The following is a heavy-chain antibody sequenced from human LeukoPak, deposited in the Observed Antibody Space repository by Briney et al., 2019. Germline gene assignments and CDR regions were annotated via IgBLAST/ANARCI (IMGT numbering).Heavy chain of an antibody. J-gene: IGHJ4*02. CDR3: ATYYYDSSASY. CDR1: GFTFSDYY. Sequence: GGSLRLSCAASGFTFSDYYMSWIRQAPGKGLEWVSSISSSSSYIYYADSVKGRFTISRDNAKNSLYLQMNSLRAEDTAVYYCATYYYDSSASYWGQGTLVTVSS. D-gene: IGHD3-22*01. CDR2: ISSSSSYI. V-gene: IGHV3-11*06.